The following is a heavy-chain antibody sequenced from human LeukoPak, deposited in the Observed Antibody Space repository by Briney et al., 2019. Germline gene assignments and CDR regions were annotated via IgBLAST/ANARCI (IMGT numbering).Heavy chain of an antibody. Sequence: SETLSLTCAVYGGSFSGYYWSWIRQPPGKGLEWIGEINHSGSTNYNPSLKSRVTISVDTSKNQFSLKLSSVTAADTAVYYCAKEYRLVAMTGTSYFDYWGQGTLVTVSS. V-gene: IGHV4-34*01. CDR3: AKEYRLVAMTGTSYFDY. J-gene: IGHJ4*02. D-gene: IGHD6-19*01. CDR2: INHSGST. CDR1: GGSFSGYY.